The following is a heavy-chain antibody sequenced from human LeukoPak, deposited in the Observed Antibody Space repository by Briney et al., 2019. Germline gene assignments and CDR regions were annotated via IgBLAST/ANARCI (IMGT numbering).Heavy chain of an antibody. J-gene: IGHJ4*02. D-gene: IGHD1-26*01. CDR2: ISWSSGSI. CDR1: GFTFDDYA. V-gene: IGHV3-9*01. CDR3: AKDLTGIVGAIGLDY. Sequence: PGRSLRLYCAASGFTFDDYAMHWVRQAPGKGLEGVSGISWSSGSIGYADSVKGRFTISRDNAKNSLYLQMNSLRAEDTALYYCAKDLTGIVGAIGLDYWGQGTLVTVSS.